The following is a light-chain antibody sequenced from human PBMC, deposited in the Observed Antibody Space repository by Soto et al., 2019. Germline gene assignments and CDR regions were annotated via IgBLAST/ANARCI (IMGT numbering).Light chain of an antibody. J-gene: IGKJ1*01. CDR2: AAS. Sequence: DIQLTQSPSLLSASVGDRVTITCRASQAVSSNLAWYQQRPGKAPKLLIYAASTLQSGVPSRFSGSGSGTEFTLTISSLQSEDFATYYCQHLNGYPRSFGQGTEVEIK. CDR1: QAVSSN. CDR3: QHLNGYPRS. V-gene: IGKV1-9*01.